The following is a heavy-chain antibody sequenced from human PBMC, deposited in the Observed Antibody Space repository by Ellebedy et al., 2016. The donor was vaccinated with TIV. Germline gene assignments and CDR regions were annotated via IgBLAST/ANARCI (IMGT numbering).Heavy chain of an antibody. CDR2: IYYSGST. CDR3: ARHGVVTATGWYFDL. Sequence: SETLSLTCTASGGSISSYYWSWIPQPPGKGLEWIGYIYYSGSTNYNPSLKSRVTISVDTSKNQFSLKLSSVTAADTAVYYCARHGVVTATGWYFDLWGRGTLVTVSS. CDR1: GGSISSYY. V-gene: IGHV4-59*08. D-gene: IGHD2-21*02. J-gene: IGHJ2*01.